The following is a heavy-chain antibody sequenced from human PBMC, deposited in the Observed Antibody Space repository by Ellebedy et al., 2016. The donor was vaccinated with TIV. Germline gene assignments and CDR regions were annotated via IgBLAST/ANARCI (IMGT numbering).Heavy chain of an antibody. Sequence: GGSLRLSCAASGFSFRSYWMSWVRQAPGKGLEWVANIYQDGGVQYYVDSVKGRVTISRDNANKSLFMQMNSLRGEDTAVYYCARRGSYGDYAVQINSWFDRWGRGTLVTVSS. J-gene: IGHJ5*02. CDR1: GFSFRSYW. CDR3: ARRGSYGDYAVQINSWFDR. D-gene: IGHD4-17*01. CDR2: IYQDGGVQ. V-gene: IGHV3-7*01.